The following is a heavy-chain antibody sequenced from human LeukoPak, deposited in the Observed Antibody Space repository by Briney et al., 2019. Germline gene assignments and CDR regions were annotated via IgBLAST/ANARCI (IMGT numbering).Heavy chain of an antibody. Sequence: GGSLRLSCAASGFTVSSNYMSWVRQAPGKGLEWVSVIYSGGSTYYADSVEGRFTISRDNSKNTLYLQMNSVRAEDTAVYYCASPYYYGSGSYNLGAFDIWGQGTMVTVSS. CDR2: IYSGGST. CDR1: GFTVSSNY. V-gene: IGHV3-66*01. J-gene: IGHJ3*02. CDR3: ASPYYYGSGSYNLGAFDI. D-gene: IGHD3-10*01.